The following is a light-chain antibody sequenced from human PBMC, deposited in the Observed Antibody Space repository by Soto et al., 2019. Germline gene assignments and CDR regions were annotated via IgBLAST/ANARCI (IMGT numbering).Light chain of an antibody. CDR2: GES. J-gene: IGKJ1*01. V-gene: IGKV3-15*01. Sequence: EILMTQSPATLSVSPGERATLSCRASQSVSSNLAWYQQKPGQTPRLLIYGESARATGVPARFSGSGSGTEFTLTISSLQSEDFAVYYCQQYNNWPPWKFGQGTKVEIK. CDR3: QQYNNWPPWK. CDR1: QSVSSN.